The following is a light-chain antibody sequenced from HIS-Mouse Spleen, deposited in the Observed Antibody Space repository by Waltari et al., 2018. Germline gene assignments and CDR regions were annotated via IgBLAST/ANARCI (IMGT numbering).Light chain of an antibody. V-gene: IGKV1-5*03. Sequence: DIQMTQSPSTLSASVGDRVPITCRASQSISSWLAWYQQKPGKAPKLLIYKASSLESGVPYRFSGSGSGTEFTLTISSLQPDDFATYYCQQYNSYSLYTFGQGTKLEIK. J-gene: IGKJ2*01. CDR1: QSISSW. CDR2: KAS. CDR3: QQYNSYSLYT.